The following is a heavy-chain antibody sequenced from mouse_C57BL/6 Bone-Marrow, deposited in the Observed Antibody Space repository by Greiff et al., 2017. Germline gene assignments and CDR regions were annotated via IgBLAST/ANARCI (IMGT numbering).Heavy chain of an antibody. CDR1: GFTFSSYG. CDR2: ISSGGSYT. D-gene: IGHD1-1*01. J-gene: IGHJ1*03. CDR3: ARRCYYGSIFYWYVDV. Sequence: EVMLVESGGDLVKPGGSLKLSCAASGFTFSSYGMSWVRQTPDKRLEWVATISSGGSYTYYPDSVKGRFTISRDNAKNTLYLQMSRLKSEDTAMYYSARRCYYGSIFYWYVDVWGTGTTVTVSS. V-gene: IGHV5-6*02.